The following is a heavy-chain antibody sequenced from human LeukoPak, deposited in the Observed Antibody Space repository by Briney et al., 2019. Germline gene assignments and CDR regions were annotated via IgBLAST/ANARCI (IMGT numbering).Heavy chain of an antibody. D-gene: IGHD2-15*01. CDR1: GGSFSGYY. CDR3: AKLLRSAFDI. V-gene: IGHV4-34*01. Sequence: SETLSLTCAVYGGSFSGYYWSWIRQPPGKGLEWIGEINHSGSTNYNPSLKSRVTISVDTSKNQFSLKLSSVTAADTAVYYCAKLLRSAFDIWGQGTMVTVSS. CDR2: INHSGST. J-gene: IGHJ3*02.